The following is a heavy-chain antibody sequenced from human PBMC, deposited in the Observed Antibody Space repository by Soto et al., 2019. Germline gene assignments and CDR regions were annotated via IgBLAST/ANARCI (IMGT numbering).Heavy chain of an antibody. CDR2: VYYTGTT. CDR1: GGSISSGDYY. J-gene: IGHJ4*02. CDR3: ARLGGYYQALDH. Sequence: PSETLSLTCTVSGGSISSGDYYWSWIRQPPGKGLEWVGYVYYTGTTMYNPSLKSRLTISVDRSKNQVSLNLTSVTAADTAVYFCARLGGYYQALDHWSQGTLLTVSS. D-gene: IGHD3-3*01. V-gene: IGHV4-61*08.